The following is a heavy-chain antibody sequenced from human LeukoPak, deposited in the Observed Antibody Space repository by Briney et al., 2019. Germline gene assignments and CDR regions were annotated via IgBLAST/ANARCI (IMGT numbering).Heavy chain of an antibody. D-gene: IGHD5-18*01. CDR2: IYYSGST. Sequence: SETLSLTCTVSGASIISSYWSWFRQPPGKGLEWIGSIYYSGSTNSNPSLQSRVTLSVDTSKNQFSLKLRSVTAADTAVYYCARHVGYGNNWFDPWGQGTLVTVSS. CDR3: ARHVGYGNNWFDP. V-gene: IGHV4-59*08. CDR1: GASIISSY. J-gene: IGHJ5*02.